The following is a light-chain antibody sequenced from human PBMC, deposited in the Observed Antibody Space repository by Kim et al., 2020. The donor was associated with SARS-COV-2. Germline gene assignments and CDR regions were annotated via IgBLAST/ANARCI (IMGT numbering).Light chain of an antibody. V-gene: IGKV3-20*01. CDR1: QSVSGNY. Sequence: EIVLTQSPGTLSLSPGERATLSCRASQSVSGNYLGWYQQKPGQAPRLLIYGASSRATGIPDRFSGSGSGTDFTLTISRLESEDFAVYYCQQYGSTPPITFGQGTRLEIK. CDR3: QQYGSTPPIT. CDR2: GAS. J-gene: IGKJ5*01.